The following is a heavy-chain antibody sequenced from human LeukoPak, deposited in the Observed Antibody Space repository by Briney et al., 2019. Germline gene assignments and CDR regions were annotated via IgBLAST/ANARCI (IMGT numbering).Heavy chain of an antibody. J-gene: IGHJ4*02. V-gene: IGHV3-48*01. CDR1: GFTFSSYS. CDR3: ARDFPDILTGYYVGRYFDY. D-gene: IGHD3-9*01. Sequence: GGSLRLSCAASGFTFSSYSMNWVRQAPGKGLEWVSYISSSSSTIYYADPVKGRFTISRDNAKNSLYLQMNSLRAEDTAVYYCARDFPDILTGYYVGRYFDYWGQGTLVTVSS. CDR2: ISSSSSTI.